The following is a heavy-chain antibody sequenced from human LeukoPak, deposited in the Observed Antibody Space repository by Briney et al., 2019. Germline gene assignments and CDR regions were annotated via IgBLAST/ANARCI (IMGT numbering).Heavy chain of an antibody. Sequence: GGSLRLSCAASGFSFGTYSMTWVRQAPGKGLEWVSYIDTISQSMYYADSVQGRFTISRDNSNNSLYLQMNSLRVEDTAVYYCARSHVGSSRYLGYWGQGTLVTVSS. V-gene: IGHV3-48*04. D-gene: IGHD6-13*01. CDR2: IDTISQSM. CDR1: GFSFGTYS. J-gene: IGHJ4*02. CDR3: ARSHVGSSRYLGY.